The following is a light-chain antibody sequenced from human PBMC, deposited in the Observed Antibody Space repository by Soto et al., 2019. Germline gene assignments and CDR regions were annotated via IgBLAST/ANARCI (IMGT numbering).Light chain of an antibody. CDR1: QSVGSN. CDR3: QQYNNWPLT. V-gene: IGKV3-15*01. CDR2: GAS. J-gene: IGKJ3*01. Sequence: EIVMTQSPATLSVSPGERATLSRRASQSVGSNLAWYQQKPGQAPRLLIYGASTRPTGIPARFSGSESGTEFTLTISSLQSEDFAVYYCQQYNNWPLTFGPGTKVDIK.